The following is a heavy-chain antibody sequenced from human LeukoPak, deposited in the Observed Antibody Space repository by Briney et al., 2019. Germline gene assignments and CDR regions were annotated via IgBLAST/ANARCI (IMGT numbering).Heavy chain of an antibody. CDR2: INPNTGGT. CDR1: GYTFTAYY. D-gene: IGHD1-1*01. J-gene: IGHJ4*02. V-gene: IGHV1-2*02. CDR3: ARDDNFQFDY. Sequence: GASVKVSCKASGYTFTAYYMHWVRQAPGQGLEWMGWINPNTGGTNYAPKFQGRVTMTRDTSISTAYMVLSSLTFDDTAVYYCARDDNFQFDYWGRGTLATVSS.